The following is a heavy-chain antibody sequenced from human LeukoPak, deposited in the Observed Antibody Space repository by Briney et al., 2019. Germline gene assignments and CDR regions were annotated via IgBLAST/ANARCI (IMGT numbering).Heavy chain of an antibody. D-gene: IGHD3-3*01. CDR2: IYYSGST. Sequence: PSQTLSLTCTVSGGSISSGDYYWSWIRQPPGKGLEWIGYIYYSGSTYYNPSLKSRVTISVDTSKNQFSLKLSSVTAADTAVYYCARLYYDFWGGYYTMAQFDYWGQGTLVTVSS. CDR1: GGSISSGDYY. J-gene: IGHJ4*02. CDR3: ARLYYDFWGGYYTMAQFDY. V-gene: IGHV4-30-4*08.